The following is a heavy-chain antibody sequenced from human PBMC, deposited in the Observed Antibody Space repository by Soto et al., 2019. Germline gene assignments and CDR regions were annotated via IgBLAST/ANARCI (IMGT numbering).Heavy chain of an antibody. CDR1: GGSISSGDYY. V-gene: IGHV4-30-4*01. Sequence: QVQLQESGPGLVKPSQTLSLTCTVSGGSISSGDYYWSWIRQPPGKGLEWIGYIYYSGSTYYNPSLKSRVTISVDTSKNQFSLKLSSVTAADTAVYYCARVRVSVWDTAMVTPRNWYFDLWGRGTLVTVSS. J-gene: IGHJ2*01. D-gene: IGHD5-18*01. CDR3: ARVRVSVWDTAMVTPRNWYFDL. CDR2: IYYSGST.